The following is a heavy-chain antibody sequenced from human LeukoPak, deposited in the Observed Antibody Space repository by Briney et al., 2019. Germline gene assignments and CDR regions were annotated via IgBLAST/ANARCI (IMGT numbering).Heavy chain of an antibody. J-gene: IGHJ4*02. Sequence: GGSLRLSCTASGFPFIEYSMNWVRQVPGKGLEWISYIGIDSGNTKYADSVRGRFTISADKAKNSLYLQMNSLRVEDTAVYYCASYPAAINYWGQGTLVTVSS. V-gene: IGHV3-48*01. CDR2: IGIDSGNT. CDR3: ASYPAAINY. D-gene: IGHD2-2*01. CDR1: GFPFIEYS.